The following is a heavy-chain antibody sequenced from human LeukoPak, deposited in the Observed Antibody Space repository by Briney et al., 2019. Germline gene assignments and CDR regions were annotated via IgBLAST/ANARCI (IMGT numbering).Heavy chain of an antibody. Sequence: PGGSLRLSCAASGFTFSSYWMSWVRQAPGKGLEWVANIKQDGSEKYYVDSVKGRFTISRDNAKNSLYLQMNSLRAEDTAVYYCARYRASITMVRGVIIAYNWFDPWGQGTLVTVSS. J-gene: IGHJ5*02. CDR1: GFTFSSYW. CDR3: ARYRASITMVRGVIIAYNWFDP. V-gene: IGHV3-7*01. D-gene: IGHD3-10*01. CDR2: IKQDGSEK.